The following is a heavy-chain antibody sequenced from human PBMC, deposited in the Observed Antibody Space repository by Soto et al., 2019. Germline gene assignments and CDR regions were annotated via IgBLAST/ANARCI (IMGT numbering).Heavy chain of an antibody. V-gene: IGHV4-59*12. D-gene: IGHD6-19*01. CDR3: ARVRGWRVASPHGNWFDP. Sequence: QVQLQESGPGLVKPSETLSLTCTVSGGSISSYYWSWIRQPPGKGLEWIGYIYYSGSTNYNPSLKSRVTISVDTSKNQFSLKLSSVTAADTAVYYCARVRGWRVASPHGNWFDPWGQGTLVTVSS. J-gene: IGHJ5*02. CDR1: GGSISSYY. CDR2: IYYSGST.